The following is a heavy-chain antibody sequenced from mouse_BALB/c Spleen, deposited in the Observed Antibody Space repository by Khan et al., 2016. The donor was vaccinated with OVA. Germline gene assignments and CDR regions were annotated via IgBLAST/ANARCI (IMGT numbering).Heavy chain of an antibody. J-gene: IGHJ3*01. CDR2: VSTGGHYT. V-gene: IGHV5-6*01. D-gene: IGHD1-1*01. Sequence: EVELVESGGDVVKPGGSLKLSCAASGFTFSTYGMSWVRQTPDKRLEWVATVSTGGHYTYYPDTVKGRFTISRDNAKDTLYLQMSSLKSEDTAMFYCASRAYFYDSEGFAYWGQGTLVTVSA. CDR3: ASRAYFYDSEGFAY. CDR1: GFTFSTYG.